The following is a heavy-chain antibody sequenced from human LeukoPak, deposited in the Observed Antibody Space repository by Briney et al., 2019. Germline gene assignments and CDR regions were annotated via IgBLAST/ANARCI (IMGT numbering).Heavy chain of an antibody. V-gene: IGHV4-59*08. J-gene: IGHJ4*02. D-gene: IGHD1-26*01. CDR2: IYGSGST. Sequence: SETLSLTCTVSGGSISSYYWSWIRQPPGKGLEWIGYIYGSGSTNYNPSLKSRVTISVDTSKNQFSLKLSSVTAADTAVYYCARHMYSGRYYGIDYWGQGSLVTVSS. CDR1: GGSISSYY. CDR3: ARHMYSGRYYGIDY.